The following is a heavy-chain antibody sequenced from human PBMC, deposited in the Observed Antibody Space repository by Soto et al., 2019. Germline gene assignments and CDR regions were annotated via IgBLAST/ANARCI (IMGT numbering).Heavy chain of an antibody. V-gene: IGHV4-34*01. CDR1: GGSLSGYY. Sequence: SETLSLTCAVYGGSLSGYYWSWIRQPPGKGLEWIGEINHSGSTNYNPSLKSRVTISVDTSKNQFSLKLSSVTAADTAVYYCARGDYYGSGSYFLWGQGTLVTVSS. CDR3: ARGDYYGSGSYFL. J-gene: IGHJ4*02. D-gene: IGHD3-10*01. CDR2: INHSGST.